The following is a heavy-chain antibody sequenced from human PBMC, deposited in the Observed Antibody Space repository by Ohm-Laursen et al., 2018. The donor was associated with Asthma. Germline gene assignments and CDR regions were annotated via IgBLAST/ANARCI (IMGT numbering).Heavy chain of an antibody. J-gene: IGHJ6*02. Sequence: TLSLTCAASGFTFSSYGMHWVRQAPGKGLEWVAVISYDGSNKYYADSVKGRFTISRDNSKNTLYLQMNSLRAEDTAVYYCARDSYSSGWFVRGSYYYGMDVWGQGTTVTVSS. CDR2: ISYDGSNK. D-gene: IGHD6-19*01. CDR3: ARDSYSSGWFVRGSYYYGMDV. V-gene: IGHV3-30*03. CDR1: GFTFSSYG.